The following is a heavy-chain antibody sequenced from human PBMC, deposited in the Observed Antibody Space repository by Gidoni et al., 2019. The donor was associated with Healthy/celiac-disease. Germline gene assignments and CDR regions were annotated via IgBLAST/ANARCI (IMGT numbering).Heavy chain of an antibody. J-gene: IGHJ6*02. CDR3: TRDHIDTAMVTNYYYGMDV. D-gene: IGHD5-18*01. CDR2: IRSKAYGGTT. CDR1: GFTFGDYA. V-gene: IGHV3-49*04. Sequence: EVQLVESGGGLVQPGRSLRLSCTASGFTFGDYAMSWVRQAPGKGLEWVGFIRSKAYGGTTEYAASVKGRFTISRDDSKSIAYLQMNSLKTEDTAVYYCTRDHIDTAMVTNYYYGMDVWGQGTTVTVSS.